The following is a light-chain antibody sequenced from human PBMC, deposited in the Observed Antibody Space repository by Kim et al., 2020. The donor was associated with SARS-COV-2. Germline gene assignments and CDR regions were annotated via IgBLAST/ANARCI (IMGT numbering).Light chain of an antibody. J-gene: IGKJ2*01. CDR1: KCVGSSY. CDR3: QQYGRSPPYT. V-gene: IGKV3-20*01. Sequence: PRETAHPACRARKCVGSSYLPGDKHKPGQAPRLRFYGAFSRAPGIPDRFSGSGSGTEFTLTFSGLEPEDIAVYYCQQYGRSPPYTFGQGTKLE. CDR2: GAF.